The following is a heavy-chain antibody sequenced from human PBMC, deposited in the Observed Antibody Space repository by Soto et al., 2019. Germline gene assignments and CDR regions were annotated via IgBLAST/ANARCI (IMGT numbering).Heavy chain of an antibody. CDR1: GGTFSSYA. Sequence: ASVKVSCKASGGTFSSYAISWVRQAPGQGLEWMGGIIPIFGTANYAQKFQGRVTITADESTSTAYMELSSLRSEDTAVYYCASVVAATPYAFDIWGQGTMVIVSS. J-gene: IGHJ3*02. CDR2: IIPIFGTA. V-gene: IGHV1-69*01. CDR3: ASVVAATPYAFDI. D-gene: IGHD2-15*01.